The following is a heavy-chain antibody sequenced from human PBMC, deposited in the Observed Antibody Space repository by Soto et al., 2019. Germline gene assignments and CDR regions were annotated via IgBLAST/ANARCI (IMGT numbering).Heavy chain of an antibody. V-gene: IGHV4-39*01. D-gene: IGHD3-10*01. CDR1: TDSSSFTNSY. CDR3: ARHRIEVVWRGFDF. J-gene: IGHJ4*02. Sequence: QLQLQESGPGLVKPSETLSLTCTVSTDSSSFTNSYWGWIRQPPGKGLQWIGSSSYNGATFYNPSVKGRVVISFDTSKKQSSLQVTSVTAADTAVYFYARHRIEVVWRGFDFWGQGSPVTVSS. CDR2: SSYNGAT.